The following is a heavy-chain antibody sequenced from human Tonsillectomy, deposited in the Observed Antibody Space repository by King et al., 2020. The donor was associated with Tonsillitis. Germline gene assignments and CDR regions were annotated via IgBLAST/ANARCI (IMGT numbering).Heavy chain of an antibody. V-gene: IGHV3-33*05. CDR2: LPYDGRNK. CDR1: GFTFSGYG. CDR3: ARDRPEWELLGNCFDY. D-gene: IGHD1-26*01. J-gene: IGHJ4*02. Sequence: VQLVESGGGVVQPGRSLRLSCAASGFTFSGYGMHWVRQAPGRGLEWVAVLPYDGRNKKYADSLKGRFTISRDNSKNRLYLQMNSLRAEDTAVYYCARDRPEWELLGNCFDYWGQGTLVTVSS.